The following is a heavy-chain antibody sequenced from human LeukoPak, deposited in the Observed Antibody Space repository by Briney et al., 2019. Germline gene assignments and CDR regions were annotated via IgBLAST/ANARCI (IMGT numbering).Heavy chain of an antibody. CDR3: AKKTSGIYNFDS. Sequence: PGGSLRLSCAASGFTFRSYGMSWVRQAPGKGLEWVSGISGSGGSTSYADSVKGRFTISRDNTKNTLFLQMNSLRAEDTAVYYCAKKTSGIYNFDSWGQGTLVTVSS. CDR1: GFTFRSYG. J-gene: IGHJ4*02. CDR2: ISGSGGST. D-gene: IGHD1-26*01. V-gene: IGHV3-23*01.